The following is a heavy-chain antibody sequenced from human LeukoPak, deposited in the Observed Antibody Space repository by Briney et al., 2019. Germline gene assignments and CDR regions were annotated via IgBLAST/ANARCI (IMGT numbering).Heavy chain of an antibody. Sequence: ASVKVSCKASGYTFTGYYMHWVRQAPGQGLEWKGRINPNSGGTNYAQKFQGRVTMTRDTCISTAYMELSRLRSDDTAAYYCAKAFGMAVAGSMINWFDPWGQGTLVTVCS. V-gene: IGHV1-2*06. CDR1: GYTFTGYY. CDR2: INPNSGGT. D-gene: IGHD6-19*01. CDR3: AKAFGMAVAGSMINWFDP. J-gene: IGHJ5*02.